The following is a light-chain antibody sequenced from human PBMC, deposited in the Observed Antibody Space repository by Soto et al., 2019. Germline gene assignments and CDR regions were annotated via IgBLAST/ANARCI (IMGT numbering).Light chain of an antibody. CDR2: RIS. J-gene: IGKJ1*01. CDR1: PSLVHSDGNTY. V-gene: IGKV2-24*01. Sequence: DIVLTQTPLSSPVTLGQPASISCRSSPSLVHSDGNTYLSWLHQRPGQSPRLLIYRISDRFSGVPPRFSGSGSGTEFTLSIGSLQPEDFATYYCQHSYANPRTFGQGTKVDIK. CDR3: QHSYANPRT.